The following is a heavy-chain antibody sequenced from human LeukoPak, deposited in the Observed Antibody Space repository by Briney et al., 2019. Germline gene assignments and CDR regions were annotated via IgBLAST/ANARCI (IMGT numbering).Heavy chain of an antibody. D-gene: IGHD3-22*01. V-gene: IGHV4-30-4*01. CDR2: IYYSGST. J-gene: IGHJ4*02. Sequence: SQTLSLTCTVSGDSISSGDYYWSWIRQPPGKGLEWIGYIYYSGSTYYNPSLKSRVAISVDTSKDQFSLRLTSVTAADTAVYYCARDTSGYLRVDYWGQGTLVTASS. CDR1: GDSISSGDYY. CDR3: ARDTSGYLRVDY.